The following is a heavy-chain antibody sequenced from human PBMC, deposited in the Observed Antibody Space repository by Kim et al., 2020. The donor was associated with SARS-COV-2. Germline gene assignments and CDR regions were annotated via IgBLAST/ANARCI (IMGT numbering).Heavy chain of an antibody. CDR2: IIPIRGIA. CDR3: ARDRGSGYSYGCIDY. CDR1: GGTFSSYA. D-gene: IGHD5-18*01. Sequence: SVKVSCKASGGTFSSYAISWVRQAPGQGLEWMGRIIPIRGIANYAQKFQGRVTITADKSTSTAYMELSSLRSEDTAVYYCARDRGSGYSYGCIDYWGQGTLVTVSS. J-gene: IGHJ4*02. V-gene: IGHV1-69*04.